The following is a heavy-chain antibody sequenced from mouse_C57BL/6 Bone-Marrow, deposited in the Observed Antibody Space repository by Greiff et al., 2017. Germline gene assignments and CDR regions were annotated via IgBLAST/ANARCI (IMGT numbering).Heavy chain of an antibody. CDR3: TRDGYSWYFDV. CDR2: IHPNSGST. V-gene: IGHV1-64*01. J-gene: IGHJ1*03. D-gene: IGHD2-3*01. Sequence: LQPSGAELVKPGASVKLSCKASGYTFPSYWMHWVKQRPGQGLEWIGMIHPNSGSTNYNEKFKSKATLTVDKSSSPAYMQLSSLTSEDSAVYGCTRDGYSWYFDVWGTGTTVTVSA. CDR1: GYTFPSYW.